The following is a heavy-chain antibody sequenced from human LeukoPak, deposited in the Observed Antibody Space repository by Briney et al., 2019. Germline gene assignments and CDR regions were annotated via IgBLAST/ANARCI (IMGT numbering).Heavy chain of an antibody. D-gene: IGHD3-10*01. CDR1: GGSFSGYY. V-gene: IGHV4-34*01. J-gene: IGHJ4*02. CDR3: ARGYRLWFAGGGYYFDY. Sequence: SETLSLTCAVYGGSFSGYYWSWIRQPPGKGLEWIGEINHSGSTNYNPSLKSRVTISVDTSKNQFSLKLSSVTAADTAVYYCARGYRLWFAGGGYYFDYWGQGTLVTVSS. CDR2: INHSGST.